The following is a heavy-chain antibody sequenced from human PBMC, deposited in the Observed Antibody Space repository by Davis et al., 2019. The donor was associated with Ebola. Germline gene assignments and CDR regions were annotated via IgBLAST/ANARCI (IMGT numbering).Heavy chain of an antibody. CDR1: GGSFSGYY. J-gene: IGHJ6*02. V-gene: IGHV4-34*01. CDR2: INHSGST. Sequence: PSETLSLTCAVYGGSFSGYYWSWIRQPPGKGLEWIGEINHSGSTNYNPSLKSRVTISVDTSKNQFPLKLSSVTAADTAVYYCARGAWDIVVVPAYYYGMDVWGQGTTVNVS. CDR3: ARGAWDIVVVPAYYYGMDV. D-gene: IGHD2-2*01.